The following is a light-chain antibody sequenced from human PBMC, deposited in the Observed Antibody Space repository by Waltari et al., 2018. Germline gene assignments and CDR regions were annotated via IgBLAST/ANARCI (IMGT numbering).Light chain of an antibody. CDR3: QKYNSAPWT. CDR2: AAS. V-gene: IGKV1-27*01. J-gene: IGKJ1*01. Sequence: DIQMTQSPSSLSASVGDRVTITCRASQDISNSLAWYQQKPGTVPNLLIFAASTLQSVVSSRFSGSGSGTDFTLTISTLQPEDVATYYCQKYNSAPWTFGQGTKVEI. CDR1: QDISNS.